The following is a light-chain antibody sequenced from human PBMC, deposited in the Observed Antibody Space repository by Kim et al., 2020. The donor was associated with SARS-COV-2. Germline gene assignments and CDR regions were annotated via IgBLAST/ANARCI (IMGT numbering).Light chain of an antibody. V-gene: IGLV1-40*01. CDR1: SANWREVVG. CDR2: GNR. J-gene: IGLJ2*01. Sequence: VPSARAVSSANWREVVGVHGYRQLPGTAPKLRIFGNRNRPSGVPDRFSGSKSGTSASLAITGLQAEDEADYYCQSYDSSLSGVVFGGGTQLTVL. CDR3: QSYDSSLSGVV.